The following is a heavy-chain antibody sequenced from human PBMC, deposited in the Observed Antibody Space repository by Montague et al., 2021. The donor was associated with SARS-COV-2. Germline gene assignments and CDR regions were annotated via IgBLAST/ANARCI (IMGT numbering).Heavy chain of an antibody. CDR3: ARQNGNGVYDSWFHP. CDR2: IYYGRST. J-gene: IGHJ5*02. V-gene: IGHV4-59*08. CDR1: GDSIKNYY. D-gene: IGHD3-9*01. Sequence: SETLSLTCNVSGDSIKNYYWSWIRQSPGKGLEWIGYIYYGRSTHYNPSLRSRVSISLDTSRNQFFLTLNSVTVADTAVYFCARQNGNGVYDSWFHPWGQGTLVSVSS.